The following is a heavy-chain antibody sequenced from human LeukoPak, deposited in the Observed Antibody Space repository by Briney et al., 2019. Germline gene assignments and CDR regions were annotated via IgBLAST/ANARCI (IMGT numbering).Heavy chain of an antibody. CDR3: ATSSIAAPDFNY. D-gene: IGHD6-6*01. V-gene: IGHV4-61*02. J-gene: IGHJ4*02. CDR1: GGSISSGSYY. CDR2: IYTSGST. Sequence: PSETLSLTCTVSGGSISSGSYYWRWIRQPAGKGLEWIGRIYTSGSTNYNRSLKSRVTISVDTSKNQFSLKLSSVTAADTPLYYCATSSIAAPDFNYWGQGTLVTVSS.